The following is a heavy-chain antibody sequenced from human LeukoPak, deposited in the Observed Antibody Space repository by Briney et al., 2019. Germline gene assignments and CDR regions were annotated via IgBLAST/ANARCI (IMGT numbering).Heavy chain of an antibody. J-gene: IGHJ4*02. Sequence: GGSLRLSRAASGYTFSSYAMSWVRQAPGKGLEWVSLINDSGGNTYYADSVKGRFTISRDNSKNTLFLQMNSLRAEDTAVYYCAKDHIRRDGYSDFDYWGQGTLVTVSS. V-gene: IGHV3-23*01. CDR2: INDSGGNT. CDR1: GYTFSSYA. D-gene: IGHD5-24*01. CDR3: AKDHIRRDGYSDFDY.